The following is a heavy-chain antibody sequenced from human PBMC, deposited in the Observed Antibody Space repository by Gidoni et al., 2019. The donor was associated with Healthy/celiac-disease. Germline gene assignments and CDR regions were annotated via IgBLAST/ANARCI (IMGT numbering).Heavy chain of an antibody. J-gene: IGHJ6*02. CDR2: IIPIFGTA. D-gene: IGHD6-6*01. CDR3: ARRSIAARPPDYYYGMDV. CDR1: GGTFSSYA. V-gene: IGHV1-69*06. Sequence: QVQLVQSGAEVKKPGSSVKVSCKASGGTFSSYAISWVRQAPGQGLEWMGGIIPIFGTANYAQKFQGRVTITADKPTSTAYMELSSLRSEDTAVYYCARRSIAARPPDYYYGMDVWGQGTTVTVSS.